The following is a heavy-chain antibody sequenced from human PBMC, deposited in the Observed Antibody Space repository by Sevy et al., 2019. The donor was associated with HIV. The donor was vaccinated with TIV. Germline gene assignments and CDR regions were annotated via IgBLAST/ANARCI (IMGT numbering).Heavy chain of an antibody. Sequence: ASVKVSCKASGYTFTGYYMHWVRQAPGQGLEWMGWINPNSGGTNYAQKFQGRVTMTRDTSISTAYMELSRLRSDDTAVYYCARLPTRGRAGYGDFEGYWGQGTLVTVSS. CDR1: GYTFTGYY. J-gene: IGHJ4*02. CDR2: INPNSGGT. V-gene: IGHV1-2*02. CDR3: ARLPTRGRAGYGDFEGY. D-gene: IGHD4-17*01.